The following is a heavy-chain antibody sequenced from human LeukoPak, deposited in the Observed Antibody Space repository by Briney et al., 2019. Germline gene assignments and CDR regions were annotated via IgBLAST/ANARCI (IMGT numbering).Heavy chain of an antibody. CDR3: AKGSGWYDRYYFDY. CDR1: GFTFSSYA. J-gene: IGHJ4*02. CDR2: ISGSGGST. V-gene: IGHV3-23*01. D-gene: IGHD6-19*01. Sequence: PGGSLRLSCAASGFTFSSYAMSWVRQAPGKGLEWVSAISGSGGSTYYADSVKGRFTISRDNSKNTLYLQMNSLRAEDTAVYYCAKGSGWYDRYYFDYWGREPWSPSPQ.